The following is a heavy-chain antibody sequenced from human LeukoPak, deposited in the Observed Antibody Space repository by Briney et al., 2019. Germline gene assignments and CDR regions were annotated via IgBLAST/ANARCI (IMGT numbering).Heavy chain of an antibody. CDR3: ARNILNPGRYSSSWYRFDY. D-gene: IGHD6-13*01. V-gene: IGHV4-34*01. J-gene: IGHJ4*02. Sequence: PSETLSLTCTVSGGSISSYYWSWIRQPPGKGLEWIGEINHSGSTNYNPSLKSRVTISVDTSKNQFSLKLSSVTAADTAVYYCARNILNPGRYSSSWYRFDYWGQGTLVTVSS. CDR1: GGSISSYY. CDR2: INHSGST.